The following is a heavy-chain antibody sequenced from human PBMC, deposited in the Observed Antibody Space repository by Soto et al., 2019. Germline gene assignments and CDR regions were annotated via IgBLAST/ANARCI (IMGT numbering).Heavy chain of an antibody. CDR2: ISWNSGSI. D-gene: IGHD4-17*01. CDR3: AKDVYGYYGSTSFDY. CDR1: GFTFDDYA. J-gene: IGHJ4*02. Sequence: ESGGGLVQPGRSLRLSCAASGFTFDDYAMHWVRQAPGKGLEWVSGISWNSGSIGYADSVKGRFTISRDNAKNSLYLQMNSLRAEDTALYYCAKDVYGYYGSTSFDYWGQGTLVTVSS. V-gene: IGHV3-9*01.